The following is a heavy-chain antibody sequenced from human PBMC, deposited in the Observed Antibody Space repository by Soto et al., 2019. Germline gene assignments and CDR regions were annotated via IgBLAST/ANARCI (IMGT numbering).Heavy chain of an antibody. CDR3: VRDVSVSSGSFGGY. CDR2: ISTHTGNT. J-gene: IGHJ4*02. V-gene: IGHV1-18*01. D-gene: IGHD3-10*01. CDR1: GYTFDSYG. Sequence: QVQLVQSGAEVKKPGASVRVSRKASGYTFDSYGLNWVRQAPGQGLEWMGWISTHTGNTDYPQRFQGRVTMTTDKSTSTAFLDLRSLTSDDTAVYYCVRDVSVSSGSFGGYWGQGTLVSVSS.